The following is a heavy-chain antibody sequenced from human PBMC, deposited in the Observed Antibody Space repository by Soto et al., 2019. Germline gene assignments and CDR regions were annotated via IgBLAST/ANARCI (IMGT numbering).Heavy chain of an antibody. J-gene: IGHJ4*02. CDR1: GGSFSPNY. V-gene: IGHV4-59*01. D-gene: IGHD3-16*02. CDR2: IYYSGNT. Sequence: PSETLSLTCTVSGGSFSPNYWAWIRQPPGKGLEWIGCIYYSGNTYYNPSLKSRVTISIDTSKNQFSLKLSSVTAEDTAVYYCAKDQRRDYDYLWGSYRRDWGQGTLVTVSS. CDR3: AKDQRRDYDYLWGSYRRD.